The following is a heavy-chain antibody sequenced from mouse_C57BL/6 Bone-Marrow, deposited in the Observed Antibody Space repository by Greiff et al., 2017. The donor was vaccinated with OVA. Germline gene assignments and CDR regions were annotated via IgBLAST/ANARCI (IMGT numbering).Heavy chain of an antibody. J-gene: IGHJ4*01. CDR2: IDPSDSYT. CDR1: GYTFTSYW. D-gene: IGHD3-3*01. V-gene: IGHV1-59*01. CDR3: ARWGLCYYAMDY. Sequence: VQLQQPGAELVRPGTSVKLSCKASGYTFTSYWMHWVKQRPGQGLEWIGAIDPSDSYTNYNQKFKGKATLTVDTSSSTAYMQLSSLTSEDSAVYYGARWGLCYYAMDYWGQGPSATVSA.